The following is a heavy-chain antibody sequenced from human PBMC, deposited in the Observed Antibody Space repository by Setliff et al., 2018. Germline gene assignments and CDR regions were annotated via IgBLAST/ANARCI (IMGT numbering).Heavy chain of an antibody. V-gene: IGHV3-11*03. Sequence: PGGSLRLSCAASGFTFRGFAMHWVRQAPGKGLEWVSYISSSSSYTNYADSVKGRFTISRDNAKNSLYLQMNSLRAEDTAVYYCTFARDGYDVFDIWGQGTMVTVSS. CDR3: TFARDGYDVFDI. D-gene: IGHD5-18*01. J-gene: IGHJ3*02. CDR1: GFTFRGFA. CDR2: ISSSSSYT.